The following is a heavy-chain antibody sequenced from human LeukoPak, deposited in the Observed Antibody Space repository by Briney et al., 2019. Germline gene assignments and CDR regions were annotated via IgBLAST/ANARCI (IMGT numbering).Heavy chain of an antibody. J-gene: IGHJ6*04. Sequence: GRSLRLSCAASGFTFSSYGMHWVRQAPGKGREWVAVIWYDGSNKYYADSVKGRFTSSRDNSKNTLYLQMNSLRAEDTAVYYCARGNQLRRDYYYYGMDVWGKGTTVTVSS. V-gene: IGHV3-33*01. CDR3: ARGNQLRRDYYYYGMDV. D-gene: IGHD2-2*01. CDR2: IWYDGSNK. CDR1: GFTFSSYG.